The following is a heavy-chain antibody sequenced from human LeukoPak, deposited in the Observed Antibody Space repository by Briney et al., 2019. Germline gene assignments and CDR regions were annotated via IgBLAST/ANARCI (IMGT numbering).Heavy chain of an antibody. D-gene: IGHD6-19*01. CDR2: IEQHGSDT. CDR3: ARDRSGYSSGWYVGLPRNWFDP. Sequence: PGGSLRLSCAASGFTFSSYWMSWVRQAPGKGLEWVGKIEQHGSDTYKAHSVKGRFTISRDHAKNSLYLQMNSLRADDTAVYYCARDRSGYSSGWYVGLPRNWFDPWGQGTLVTVSS. CDR1: GFTFSSYW. V-gene: IGHV3-7*01. J-gene: IGHJ5*02.